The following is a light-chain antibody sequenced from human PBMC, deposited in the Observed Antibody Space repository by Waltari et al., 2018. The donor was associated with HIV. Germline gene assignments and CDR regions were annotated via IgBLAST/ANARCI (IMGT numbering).Light chain of an antibody. V-gene: IGLV3-21*04. CDR2: DDR. Sequence: YVLTQPPSVSVAPGMTATITCGGDNIGGKSVHWYQLKPGQDPVVVIYDDRVRPSGIPERFSGSNSGNTATLTISGVVAGDEADYSCHVWDSRSDVVFGGGTKLTVL. J-gene: IGLJ3*02. CDR3: HVWDSRSDVV. CDR1: NIGGKS.